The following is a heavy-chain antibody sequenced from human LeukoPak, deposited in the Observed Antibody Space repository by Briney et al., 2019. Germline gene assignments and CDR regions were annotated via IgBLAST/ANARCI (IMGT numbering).Heavy chain of an antibody. CDR1: GFTFSNYW. V-gene: IGHV3-7*01. CDR3: VRDGGVSGYDLLVY. J-gene: IGHJ4*02. CDR2: INQDGSEE. Sequence: PGGSLRLSCAASGFTFSNYWMTWVRQAPGKGLEWVAHINQDGSEEHYMDSVKARFTISRDNAKNSLSLQRNSLRAEDTAVYYCVRDGGVSGYDLLVYWCQGTLVTVSS. D-gene: IGHD5-12*01.